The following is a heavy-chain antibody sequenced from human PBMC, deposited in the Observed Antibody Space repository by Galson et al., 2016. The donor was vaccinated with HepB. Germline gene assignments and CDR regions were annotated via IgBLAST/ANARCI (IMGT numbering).Heavy chain of an antibody. V-gene: IGHV3-23*01. CDR1: GFTFSTHD. CDR3: VKRIFWGFDS. CDR2: INYNGVTT. J-gene: IGHJ5*01. D-gene: IGHD3-16*01. Sequence: SLRLSCAASGFTFSTHDMNWVRQAPGKGLEWVSVINYNGVTTYSADSVKGRFTLSRDNSRDTRYLQMNSLRAEDAAVYYCVKRIFWGFDSWGQGTLVTVSS.